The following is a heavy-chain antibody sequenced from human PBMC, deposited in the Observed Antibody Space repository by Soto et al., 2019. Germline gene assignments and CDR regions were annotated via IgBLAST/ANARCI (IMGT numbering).Heavy chain of an antibody. V-gene: IGHV1-8*01. J-gene: IGHJ4*02. D-gene: IGHD3-10*01. CDR3: ARGYGSYFDY. CDR2: MNPTNGAT. CDR1: GYTFTSYD. Sequence: QVQLVQSGAEVKKPGASVKVSCKPSGYTFTSYDINWVRQATGQGPEWMGWMNPTNGATGYAQKFQGRVTMTRDTSMTTAYMELSSLRSEDTAVYYCARGYGSYFDYWGQGSLVTVSS.